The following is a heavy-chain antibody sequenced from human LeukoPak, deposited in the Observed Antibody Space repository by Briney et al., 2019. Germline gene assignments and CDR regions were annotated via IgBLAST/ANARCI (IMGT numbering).Heavy chain of an antibody. J-gene: IGHJ4*02. V-gene: IGHV3-30*04. Sequence: GGSLRLSCAASGFTFSSYAMHWVRQAPGKGLEWVAVISYDGSNKYYADSVKGRFTISRDNSKNTLYLQMNSLRAEDTAVYYCAGAGLIVVVPAAIDYWGQGTLVTVSS. CDR2: ISYDGSNK. CDR3: AGAGLIVVVPAAIDY. CDR1: GFTFSSYA. D-gene: IGHD2-2*01.